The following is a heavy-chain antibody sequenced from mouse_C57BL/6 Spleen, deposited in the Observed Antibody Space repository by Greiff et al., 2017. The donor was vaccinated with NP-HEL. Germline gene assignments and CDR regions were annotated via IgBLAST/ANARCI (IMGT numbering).Heavy chain of an antibody. D-gene: IGHD1-1*01. CDR1: GYSITSGYY. Sequence: EVKLMESGPGLVKPSQSLSLTCSVTGYSITSGYYWNWIRQFPGNKLEWMGYISYDGSNNYNPSLKNRISITRDTSKNQFFLKLNSVTTEDTATYYCARDHYYYGSSYDYAMDYWGQGTSVTVSS. CDR3: ARDHYYYGSSYDYAMDY. J-gene: IGHJ4*01. V-gene: IGHV3-6*01. CDR2: ISYDGSN.